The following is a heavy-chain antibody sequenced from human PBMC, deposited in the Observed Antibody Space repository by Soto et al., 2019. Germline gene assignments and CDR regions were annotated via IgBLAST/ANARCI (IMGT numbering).Heavy chain of an antibody. CDR3: ARRQSSSWYGL. J-gene: IGHJ4*02. Sequence: SETLSLTCTVSGGSISSSSYYWGWIRQPPGKGLEWIGSIYYSGSTYYNPFLKSRVTISVDTSKNQFSLKLSSVTAADTAVYYCARRQSSSWYGLWGQGTLVTVS. V-gene: IGHV4-39*01. CDR1: GGSISSSSYY. D-gene: IGHD6-13*01. CDR2: IYYSGST.